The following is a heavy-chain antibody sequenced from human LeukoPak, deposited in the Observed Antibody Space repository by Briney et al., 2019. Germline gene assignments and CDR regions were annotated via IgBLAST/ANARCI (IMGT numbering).Heavy chain of an antibody. J-gene: IGHJ3*02. CDR1: GGSISSYY. Sequence: SETLSLTCSVSGGSISSYYWSWIRQPPGKGLEWIGYIYYSGSTKYNPSLKSRVTTSVETSKNQFSLKLSSVTAADTAVYYCARGHQLLLNAFDIWGQGTMVTVSS. V-gene: IGHV4-59*01. D-gene: IGHD2-2*01. CDR3: ARGHQLLLNAFDI. CDR2: IYYSGST.